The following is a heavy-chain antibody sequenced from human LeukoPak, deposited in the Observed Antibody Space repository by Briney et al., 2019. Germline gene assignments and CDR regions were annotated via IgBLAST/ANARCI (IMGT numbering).Heavy chain of an antibody. CDR1: GYTFTDYY. D-gene: IGHD6-19*01. Sequence: ASVKVSCKTSGYTFTDYYMHWARHAPGQGLEWMGWINPYSGGTNYAQKFQGRVTMTRDTSISTAYMELSSLRYDDTAVYYCASITVAGAFDYWGQGTLVTVSS. J-gene: IGHJ4*02. CDR2: INPYSGGT. CDR3: ASITVAGAFDY. V-gene: IGHV1-2*02.